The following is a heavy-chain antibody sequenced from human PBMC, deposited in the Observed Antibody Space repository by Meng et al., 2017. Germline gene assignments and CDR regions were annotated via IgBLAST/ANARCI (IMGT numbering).Heavy chain of an antibody. V-gene: IGHV3-7*01. Sequence: GESLKISCAASGFTFSSYWMSWVRQAPGKGLEWVANIKQDGSEKYYVDSVKGRFTISRDNAKNSLYLQMNSLRAEDTAVYYCARVPAVAGYDAFDIWGQGTMVTV. CDR2: IKQDGSEK. CDR1: GFTFSSYW. J-gene: IGHJ3*02. D-gene: IGHD6-19*01. CDR3: ARVPAVAGYDAFDI.